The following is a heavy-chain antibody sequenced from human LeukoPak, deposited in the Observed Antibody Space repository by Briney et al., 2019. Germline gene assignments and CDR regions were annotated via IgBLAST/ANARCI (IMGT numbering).Heavy chain of an antibody. D-gene: IGHD6-19*01. CDR2: IYHSGST. V-gene: IGHV4-4*02. J-gene: IGHJ4*02. CDR3: ARRERSSGWPTSFDY. Sequence: SETLSLTCAVSGGSISSSNWWSWVRQPPGKGLEWIGEIYHSGSTNYNPSLKSRVTISVDKSKNQFSLKLSSVTAADTAVYYCARRERSSGWPTSFDYWGQGTLVTVSS. CDR1: GGSISSSNW.